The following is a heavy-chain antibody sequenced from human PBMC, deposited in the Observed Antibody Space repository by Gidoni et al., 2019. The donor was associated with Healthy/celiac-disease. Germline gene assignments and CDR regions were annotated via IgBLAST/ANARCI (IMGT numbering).Heavy chain of an antibody. CDR3: ARRTPGYCSSTSCYTGGLDY. CDR2: INHSGST. CDR1: GGSFRGYY. V-gene: IGHV4-34*01. Sequence: QVQLQQWGAGLLKPSETLSLTCAVDGGSFRGYYWSWIRQPPGKGLGWIGEINHSGSTDYNPSLKSRVTISVDTSKSQFSLKLSSVTAADTAVYYCARRTPGYCSSTSCYTGGLDYWGQGTLVTVSS. D-gene: IGHD2-2*02. J-gene: IGHJ4*02.